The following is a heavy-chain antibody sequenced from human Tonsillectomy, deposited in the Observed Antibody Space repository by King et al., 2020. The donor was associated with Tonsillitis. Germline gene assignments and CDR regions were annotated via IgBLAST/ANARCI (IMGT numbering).Heavy chain of an antibody. CDR2: ISGSGGST. V-gene: IGHV3-23*04. D-gene: IGHD3-16*02. J-gene: IGHJ4*02. Sequence: VQLVESGGGLVQPGGSLRLSCAASGFTFSSYAMSWVRQAPGKGLEWVSAISGSGGSTYYADSVKGRFTISRDNSKNTLYLQMNSLRAEDTAVYYCAKDRKITFGGVIVIPMANDYWGQGTLVTVSS. CDR3: AKDRKITFGGVIVIPMANDY. CDR1: GFTFSSYA.